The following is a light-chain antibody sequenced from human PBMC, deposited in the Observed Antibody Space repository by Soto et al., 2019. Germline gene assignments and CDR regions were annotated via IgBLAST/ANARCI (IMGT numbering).Light chain of an antibody. CDR3: QQYSTYPIT. Sequence: EVVITQSPSTRSVSPGDTATRSCRASQSIGSSLAWYQQKPGQAPRLLIYGASTRATGVPARFSGSGSGTEFTLTISRLQSDDFATYYCQQYSTYPITFGQGTRLEIK. CDR1: QSIGSS. CDR2: GAS. J-gene: IGKJ5*01. V-gene: IGKV3-15*01.